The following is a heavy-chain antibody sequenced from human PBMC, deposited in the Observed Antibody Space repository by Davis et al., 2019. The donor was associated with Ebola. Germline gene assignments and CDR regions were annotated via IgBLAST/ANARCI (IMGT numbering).Heavy chain of an antibody. D-gene: IGHD6-6*01. CDR3: ARVLAARPWYFDL. CDR1: GFTFSSYW. V-gene: IGHV3-74*01. J-gene: IGHJ2*01. CDR2: INSDGTFT. Sequence: GEYLKISCAASGFTFSSYWTHWVRQAPGEGLMCVSRINSDGTFTTYADSVKGRFTITRDNAKNTLYLQMNSLRAEDTAVYYCARVLAARPWYFDLWGRGTLVTVSS.